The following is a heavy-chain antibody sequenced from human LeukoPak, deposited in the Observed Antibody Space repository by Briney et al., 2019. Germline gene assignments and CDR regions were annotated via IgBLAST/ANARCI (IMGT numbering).Heavy chain of an antibody. CDR1: GFTFSSYD. D-gene: IGHD6-19*01. V-gene: IGHV3-23*01. J-gene: IGHJ4*02. CDR3: AKETNQAVAGALDY. CDR2: ISCGGDST. Sequence: GGSLRLSCAASGFTFSSYDMSWPREAPGKALEWVSSISCGGDSTYYADSVKGRFTISRDNSKNTLYLQMNSLRAEDTAVYYCAKETNQAVAGALDYWGQGTLVTVSS.